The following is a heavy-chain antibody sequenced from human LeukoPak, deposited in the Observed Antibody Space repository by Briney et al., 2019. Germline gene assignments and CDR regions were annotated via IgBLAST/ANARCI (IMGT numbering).Heavy chain of an antibody. CDR2: ISGSGGST. CDR1: GFTFSSYA. CDR3: AKDPKQWLVLGY. Sequence: GSLRLSCAASGFTFSSYAMSWVRQAPGKGLEWVSAISGSGGSTYYADSVKGRFTISRDNSKNTLYLQMNSLRAEDTAVYYCAKDPKQWLVLGYWGQGTLVTVSS. V-gene: IGHV3-23*01. D-gene: IGHD6-19*01. J-gene: IGHJ4*02.